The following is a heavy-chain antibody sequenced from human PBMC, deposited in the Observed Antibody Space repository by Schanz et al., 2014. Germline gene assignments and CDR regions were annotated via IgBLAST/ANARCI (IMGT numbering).Heavy chain of an antibody. D-gene: IGHD3-10*01. CDR3: AKDQLANYRGSGYNWFDP. V-gene: IGHV3-30*02. Sequence: QVQLVESGGGVVQPGGSLRLSCAASGFTFSNYGLHWVRQAPGKGLEWVAFIRYNGINEYYADSVKGRFTISRDNSKNTMYLQMNSLRADDTAVYYCAKDQLANYRGSGYNWFDPWGQGTLVTVSS. CDR1: GFTFSNYG. J-gene: IGHJ5*02. CDR2: IRYNGINE.